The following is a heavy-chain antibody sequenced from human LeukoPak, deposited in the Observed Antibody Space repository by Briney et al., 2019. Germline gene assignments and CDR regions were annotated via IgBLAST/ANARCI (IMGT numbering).Heavy chain of an antibody. Sequence: ASVKVSCEASGYTFTSYGISWVRQAPGQGLEWMGWISAYNGNTNYAQKLQGRVTMTTDTSTSTAYMELRSLRSDDTAVYYCAREVLRYFDWPLDYWGQGTLVTVSS. D-gene: IGHD3-9*01. CDR1: GYTFTSYG. CDR3: AREVLRYFDWPLDY. V-gene: IGHV1-18*01. CDR2: ISAYNGNT. J-gene: IGHJ4*02.